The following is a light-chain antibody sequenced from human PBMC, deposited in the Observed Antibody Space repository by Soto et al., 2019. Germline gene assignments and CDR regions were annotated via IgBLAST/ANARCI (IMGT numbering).Light chain of an antibody. J-gene: IGLJ2*01. V-gene: IGLV2-14*01. CDR3: TSYTSSSTHVV. Sequence: QSALTQPASVSGSPGQSITISCTGTSSDVGGYNYVSWYHQHPGKAPKLMISDVTNRPSGVSNRFSGSKSGNTASLTISGLQAEDEADYYCTSYTSSSTHVVVGGGTKLTVL. CDR2: DVT. CDR1: SSDVGGYNY.